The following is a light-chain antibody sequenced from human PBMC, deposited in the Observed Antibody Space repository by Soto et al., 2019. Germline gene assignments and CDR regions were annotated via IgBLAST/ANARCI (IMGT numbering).Light chain of an antibody. CDR2: SNN. J-gene: IGLJ1*01. V-gene: IGLV1-44*01. CDR3: AAWDDTLNGPLNV. CDR1: SSNIGSNA. Sequence: SVLSQPPSASGTPGQRVTISCSGSSSNIGSNAVSWYQHLPGTAPKLLIYSNNQRPSGVPDRFSGSKSGSSASLAISGLQSEDEADYYCAAWDDTLNGPLNVFGTGTKGTVL.